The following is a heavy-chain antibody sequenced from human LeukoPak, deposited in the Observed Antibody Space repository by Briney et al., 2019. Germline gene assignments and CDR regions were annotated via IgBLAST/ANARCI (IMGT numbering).Heavy chain of an antibody. D-gene: IGHD1-26*01. CDR3: ARDIDAVGGTIFEY. V-gene: IGHV3-33*01. CDR2: IWYDGSNK. J-gene: IGHJ4*02. CDR1: GFIFSSYG. Sequence: GGSLRLSCAASGFIFSSYGMHWVRQAPGKGLEWVAVIWYDGSNKYYADSVEGRFTISRDNSKNTLYLQMNSLRAEDTAVYYCARDIDAVGGTIFEYWGQGTLVSVSS.